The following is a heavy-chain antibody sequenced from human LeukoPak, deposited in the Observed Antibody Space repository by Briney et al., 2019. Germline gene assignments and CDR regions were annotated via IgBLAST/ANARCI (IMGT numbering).Heavy chain of an antibody. V-gene: IGHV4-4*02. CDR2: IYHSGST. CDR3: ARASHDYGDYSHFDY. J-gene: IGHJ4*02. CDR1: GGSISSSNW. Sequence: PSGTLSLTCAVSGGSISSSNWWSWVRQPPGKGLEWIGEIYHSGSTNYNPSLKSRVTISLDKSKNQFSLKLHSVTAADTAVYYCARASHDYGDYSHFDYWGQGTLVTVSS. D-gene: IGHD4-17*01.